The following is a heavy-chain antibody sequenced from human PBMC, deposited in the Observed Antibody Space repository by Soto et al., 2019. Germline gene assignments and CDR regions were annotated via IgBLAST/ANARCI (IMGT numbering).Heavy chain of an antibody. CDR1: GYTFTSYD. Sequence: QVQLVQSGAEVKKPGASVKVSCKASGYTFTSYDISWVRQAPGQGLEWMGWISAYNGNTNYAQKLQGRVTMTTDTSTSTAYMELRSLRSDDTAVYYCARDAIVLMVYSYFDYWGQGTLVTVSS. D-gene: IGHD2-8*01. CDR3: ARDAIVLMVYSYFDY. CDR2: ISAYNGNT. J-gene: IGHJ4*02. V-gene: IGHV1-18*01.